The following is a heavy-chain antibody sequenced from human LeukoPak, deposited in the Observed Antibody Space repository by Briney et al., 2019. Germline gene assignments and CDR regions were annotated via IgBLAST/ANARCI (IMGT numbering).Heavy chain of an antibody. CDR2: MNPNSGNT. Sequence: ASVEVSCKASGYTFTSYDINWVRQATGQGLEWMGWMNPNSGNTGYAQKFQGRVTMTRNTSISTAYMELSSLRSEDTAVYYCARGSYSSGWYFGLHCYYMDVWGKGTTVTISS. J-gene: IGHJ6*03. CDR1: GYTFTSYD. V-gene: IGHV1-8*01. CDR3: ARGSYSSGWYFGLHCYYMDV. D-gene: IGHD6-19*01.